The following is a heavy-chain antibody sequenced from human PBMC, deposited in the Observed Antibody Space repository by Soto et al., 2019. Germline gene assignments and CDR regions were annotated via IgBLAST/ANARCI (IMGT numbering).Heavy chain of an antibody. CDR1: GGIFNSYA. V-gene: IGHV1-69*13. CDR2: IIPIFGSP. J-gene: IGHJ5*02. Sequence: GASVKVSCKTSGGIFNSYALSWVRQAPGQGPEWMGQIIPIFGSPKYAQKFQGRVTITADESTNTAYMELTSLTSEDTAMYYCAREKFSNYFDPWGQGTQVTVPQ. CDR3: AREKFSNYFDP. D-gene: IGHD3-3*01.